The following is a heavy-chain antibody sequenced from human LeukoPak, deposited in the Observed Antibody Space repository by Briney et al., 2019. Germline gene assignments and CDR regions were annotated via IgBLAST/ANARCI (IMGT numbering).Heavy chain of an antibody. CDR2: VNGYNGNT. Sequence: ASVTVSCKASGYTFSSYGIIWARQAPGQGLEWMGWVNGYNGNTNYAQKFQSRVAMTTDTSTSTAYVELRSLRSDDTAVYYCARDGGGSYYSDWGQGTLVTVSS. D-gene: IGHD1-26*01. J-gene: IGHJ4*02. CDR3: ARDGGGSYYSD. CDR1: GYTFSSYG. V-gene: IGHV1-18*01.